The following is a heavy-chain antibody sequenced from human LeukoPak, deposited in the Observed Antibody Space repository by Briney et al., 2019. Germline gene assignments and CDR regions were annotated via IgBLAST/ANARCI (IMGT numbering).Heavy chain of an antibody. CDR2: MNPNSGNT. V-gene: IGHV1-8*03. J-gene: IGHJ5*02. CDR1: GYTFTSYD. Sequence: ASVKVSCKASGYTFTSYDIKWVRQATGQGLEWMGWMNPNSGNTGYAQKFQGRVTITRNTSISTAYMELSSLRSEDTAVYYCASGLHCSSTSCTTTWGQGTLVTVSS. D-gene: IGHD2-2*01. CDR3: ASGLHCSSTSCTTT.